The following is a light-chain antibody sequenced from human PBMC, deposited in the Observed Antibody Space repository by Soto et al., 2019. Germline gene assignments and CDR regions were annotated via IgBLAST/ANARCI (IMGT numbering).Light chain of an antibody. V-gene: IGKV3-20*01. J-gene: IGKJ1*01. CDR1: QSVSSSY. CDR3: QQYGRT. CDR2: GAS. Sequence: EIVLTQSTGNLSLSPGERATLSCRASQSVSSSYLAWYQQKPGQAPRLLIYGASSRATGIPDRFSGSGSGTDFTLTISRLEPEDFAVYYCQQYGRTFGQGTKVEIK.